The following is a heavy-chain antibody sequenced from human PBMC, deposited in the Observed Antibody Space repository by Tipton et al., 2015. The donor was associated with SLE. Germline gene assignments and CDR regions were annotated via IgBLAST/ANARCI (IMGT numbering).Heavy chain of an antibody. Sequence: SLRLSCEVSGFIFSSYSMNWVRQAPGKGLEWVSSISSSSSYIYYLDSVKGRFTISRDNAKNSLYLQMNSLRAEDTAVYYCAKDPRRIGEEQLVYWYFDLWGGGTLVTVSS. CDR3: AKDPRRIGEEQLVYWYFDL. CDR1: GFIFSSYS. J-gene: IGHJ2*01. V-gene: IGHV3-21*04. CDR2: ISSSSSYI. D-gene: IGHD6-13*01.